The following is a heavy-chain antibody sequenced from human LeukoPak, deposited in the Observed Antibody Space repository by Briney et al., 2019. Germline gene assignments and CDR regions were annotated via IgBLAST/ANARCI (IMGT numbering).Heavy chain of an antibody. D-gene: IGHD3-3*01. Sequence: SETLSLTCLLSGGSIGPYYWSWIRQPPGKGLEWIGYIYYSGSTNYNPSLKSRVTISVDTSKNQFSLKLSSVTAADTAVYYCARSPRSWSGPLYYMDVWGKGTTVTVSS. CDR1: GGSIGPYY. CDR2: IYYSGST. V-gene: IGHV4-59*01. CDR3: ARSPRSWSGPLYYMDV. J-gene: IGHJ6*03.